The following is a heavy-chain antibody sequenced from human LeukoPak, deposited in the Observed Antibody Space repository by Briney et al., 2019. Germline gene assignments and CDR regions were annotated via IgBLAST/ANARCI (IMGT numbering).Heavy chain of an antibody. V-gene: IGHV1-69*13. CDR1: GGTFSSYA. J-gene: IGHJ4*02. Sequence: GASVKLSCKASGGTFSSYAISWVRQAPGQGLEWMGGIIPIFGTANYAQKFQGRVTITADESTSTAYMELSSLRSEDTAVYYCARSMTTVTTRFDYWGQGTLVTVSS. CDR2: IIPIFGTA. D-gene: IGHD4-11*01. CDR3: ARSMTTVTTRFDY.